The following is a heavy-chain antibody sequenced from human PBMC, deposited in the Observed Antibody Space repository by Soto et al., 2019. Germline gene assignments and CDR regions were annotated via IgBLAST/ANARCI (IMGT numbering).Heavy chain of an antibody. V-gene: IGHV3-13*01. Sequence: GGSLRLSCAASGFTFSSYDMHWVRQATGKGLEWVSAIGTAGDTYYPGSVKGRFTISRENAKNSLYLQMNSLRAEDTAVYYCARASLWPRFYAYGMDVWGQGTTVTVSS. J-gene: IGHJ6*02. D-gene: IGHD5-12*01. CDR3: ARASLWPRFYAYGMDV. CDR2: IGTAGDT. CDR1: GFTFSSYD.